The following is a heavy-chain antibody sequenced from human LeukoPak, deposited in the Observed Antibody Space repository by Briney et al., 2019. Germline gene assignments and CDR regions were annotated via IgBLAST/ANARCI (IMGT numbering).Heavy chain of an antibody. V-gene: IGHV4-4*08. CDR3: AGGGSGSYRWFDP. J-gene: IGHJ5*02. D-gene: IGHD3-10*01. Sequence: SETLSLTCTVSGGSINSYYWSWIRQPPGKGLEWIGYIYDSGSTNYNPSLKSRVTISVDTSKNQFSLKLSSVTAADTAVYYCAGGGSGSYRWFDPWGQGTLVTVSS. CDR1: GGSINSYY. CDR2: IYDSGST.